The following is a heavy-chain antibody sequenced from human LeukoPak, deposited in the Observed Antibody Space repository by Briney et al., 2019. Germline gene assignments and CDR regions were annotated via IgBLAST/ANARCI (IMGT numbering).Heavy chain of an antibody. Sequence: SETLSLTCAVYGGSFSGYYWSWIRQPPGKGLEWIGEINHSGSTNYNPSLKSRVTISVDTSKNQFSLKLSSVTAADTAVYYCASSSSGWGFDCWGQRTLVTVSS. V-gene: IGHV4-34*01. CDR1: GGSFSGYY. J-gene: IGHJ4*02. CDR3: ASSSSGWGFDC. D-gene: IGHD6-19*01. CDR2: INHSGST.